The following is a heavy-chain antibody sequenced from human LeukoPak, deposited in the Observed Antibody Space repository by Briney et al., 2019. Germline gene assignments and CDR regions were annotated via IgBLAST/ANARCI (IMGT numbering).Heavy chain of an antibody. Sequence: GASVKVSCKASGGTFSSYAISWVRQAPGQGLEWMGRIIPILGIANYAQKFQGRVTITADKSTSTAYMELSSLRSEDPAVYYCARDGSTYYDFGSVYSMGDYWGQGTLVTVSS. J-gene: IGHJ4*02. D-gene: IGHD3-3*01. CDR3: ARDGSTYYDFGSVYSMGDY. CDR2: IIPILGIA. CDR1: GGTFSSYA. V-gene: IGHV1-69*04.